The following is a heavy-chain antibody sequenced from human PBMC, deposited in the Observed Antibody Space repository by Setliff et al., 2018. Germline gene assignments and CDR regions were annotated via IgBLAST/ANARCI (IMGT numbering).Heavy chain of an antibody. CDR2: INSDGSST. Sequence: PGGSLRLSCAASGFTFSSYWMHWVRQAPGKGLVWVSRINSDGSSTSYADSVKGRFTISRDNAKNTLYLQMKSLRAEDTALYYCAREGISLQERQDRGDAFDIWGQGTMVTVSS. V-gene: IGHV3-74*01. CDR3: AREGISLQERQDRGDAFDI. J-gene: IGHJ3*02. D-gene: IGHD1-1*01. CDR1: GFTFSSYW.